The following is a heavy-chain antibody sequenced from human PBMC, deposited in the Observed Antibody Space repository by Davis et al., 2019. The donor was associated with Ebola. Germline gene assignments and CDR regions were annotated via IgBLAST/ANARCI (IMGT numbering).Heavy chain of an antibody. D-gene: IGHD1-26*01. V-gene: IGHV1-2*02. CDR3: ATEEVGATTLDYYYYGMDV. CDR2: INPNSGGT. Sequence: ASVKVSCKASGYTFTGYYMHWVRQAPGQGLEWMGWINPNSGGTNYAQKFQGRVTMTRDTSISTAYMELSRLRSEDTAVYYCATEEVGATTLDYYYYGMDVWGQGTTVTVSS. CDR1: GYTFTGYY. J-gene: IGHJ6*02.